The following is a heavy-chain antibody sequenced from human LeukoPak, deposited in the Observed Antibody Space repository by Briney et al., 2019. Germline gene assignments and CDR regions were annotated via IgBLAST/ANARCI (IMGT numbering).Heavy chain of an antibody. D-gene: IGHD2-8*01. J-gene: IGHJ4*02. Sequence: GASVNVSCKASGYTFTSYYMHWVRQAPGQGLEWMGIINPSGGSTSYAQKFQGRVTMTRDMSTSTVYMELSSLRSEDTAVYYCARAERKRRDIVLMVYAISFDYWGQGTLVTVSS. V-gene: IGHV1-46*01. CDR2: INPSGGST. CDR3: ARAERKRRDIVLMVYAISFDY. CDR1: GYTFTSYY.